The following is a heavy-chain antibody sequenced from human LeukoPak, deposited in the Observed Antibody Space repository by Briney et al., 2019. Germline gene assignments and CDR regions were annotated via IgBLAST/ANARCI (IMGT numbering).Heavy chain of an antibody. Sequence: SETLSLTCAVYGGSFSGYYWSGVRQPPGKGVEWIGEINHSGSTNYNPSLKSRVTISVDPSKNQFSLKLSSVTAADTAVYYCASLLIVGAFDYWGQGTLVTVSS. CDR2: INHSGST. D-gene: IGHD1-26*01. J-gene: IGHJ4*02. CDR3: ASLLIVGAFDY. CDR1: GGSFSGYY. V-gene: IGHV4-34*01.